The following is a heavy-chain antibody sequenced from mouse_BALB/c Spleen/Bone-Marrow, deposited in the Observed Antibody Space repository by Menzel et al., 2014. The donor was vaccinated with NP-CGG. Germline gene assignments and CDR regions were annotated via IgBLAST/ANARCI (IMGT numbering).Heavy chain of an antibody. Sequence: QVQLQQSGPGLVAPSQSLSIPCTVSGFSLTSYGVHWVRQPPGKGLEWLGVIWAGGSTNYNSALMSRLSIGKDNSKSQVFLKMNSLQTDDTAMYYCAREIYYGNYAWFAYWGQGTLVTVSA. CDR2: IWAGGST. CDR1: GFSLTSYG. CDR3: AREIYYGNYAWFAY. V-gene: IGHV2-9*02. D-gene: IGHD2-1*01. J-gene: IGHJ3*01.